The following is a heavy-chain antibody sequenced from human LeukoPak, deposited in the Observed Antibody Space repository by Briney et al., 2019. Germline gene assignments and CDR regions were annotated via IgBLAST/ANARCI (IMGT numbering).Heavy chain of an antibody. Sequence: PGGSLRLSCAASGFTFSSYSMNWVRQAPGKGLEWVSAISGSGGSTYYADSVKGRFTISRDNSKNTLYLQMNSLRAEDTAVYYCAKDLWALRYSYGDDFDYWGQGTLVTVSS. CDR3: AKDLWALRYSYGDDFDY. J-gene: IGHJ4*02. CDR1: GFTFSSYS. CDR2: ISGSGGST. D-gene: IGHD5-18*01. V-gene: IGHV3-23*01.